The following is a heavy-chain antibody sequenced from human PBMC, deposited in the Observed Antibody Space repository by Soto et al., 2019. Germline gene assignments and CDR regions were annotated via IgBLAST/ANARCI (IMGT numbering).Heavy chain of an antibody. Sequence: GGSLRLSCAASGFTFSTYAMSWVRQAPGKGLEWVSAISASGGSTWSADSVNGRFTISRDNSINMLYLQMNSLTTDDTAVYYCARPRGYGVFDAYDFWGQGXMVTVSS. CDR2: ISASGGST. CDR3: ARPRGYGVFDAYDF. V-gene: IGHV3-23*01. D-gene: IGHD2-8*01. J-gene: IGHJ3*01. CDR1: GFTFSTYA.